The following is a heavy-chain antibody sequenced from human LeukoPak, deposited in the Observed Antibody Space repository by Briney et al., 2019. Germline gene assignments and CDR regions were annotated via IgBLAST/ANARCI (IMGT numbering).Heavy chain of an antibody. J-gene: IGHJ3*02. CDR1: GGSFSSYY. V-gene: IGHV4-59*08. D-gene: IGHD1-26*01. CDR3: ARHPSKSSGSYYGAFDI. CDR2: IYYSGST. Sequence: SETLSLTCAVYGGSFSSYYWSWIRQPPGKGLEWIGYIYYSGSTSYNPSLKSRVTISVDTSKNQFSLKLSAVTAADTAVYYCARHPSKSSGSYYGAFDIWGQGTTVTVSS.